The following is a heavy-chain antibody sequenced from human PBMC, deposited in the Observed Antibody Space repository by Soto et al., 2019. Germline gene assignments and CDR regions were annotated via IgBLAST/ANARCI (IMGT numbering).Heavy chain of an antibody. V-gene: IGHV1-46*01. J-gene: IGHJ5*02. CDR3: ARSRGRSASRRWFDP. CDR1: GYTFTSYY. D-gene: IGHD6-13*01. CDR2: INPSGGST. Sequence: ASVKVSCKASGYTFTSYYMHWMRQAPGQGLEWMGIINPSGGSTSYAQKFQGRVTMTRDTSTSTVYMELSSLRSEDTAVYYCARSRGRSASRRWFDPWGQGTLVTLSS.